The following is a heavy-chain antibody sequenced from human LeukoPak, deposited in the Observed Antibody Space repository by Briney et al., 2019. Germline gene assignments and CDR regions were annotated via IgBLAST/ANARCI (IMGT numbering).Heavy chain of an antibody. CDR3: ARGQNKCLGH. CDR2: INPSGGGT. V-gene: IGHV1-46*01. Sequence: ASVKVSCKASGYTFTNYFMHWVRQAPGQGLEWMGVINPSGGGTTYAQRFQGRVTMTRDTSTSTVHMELSSLRSEDTAVYYCARGQNKCLGHWGQGTLVTVSS. D-gene: IGHD2/OR15-2a*01. J-gene: IGHJ4*02. CDR1: GYTFTNYF.